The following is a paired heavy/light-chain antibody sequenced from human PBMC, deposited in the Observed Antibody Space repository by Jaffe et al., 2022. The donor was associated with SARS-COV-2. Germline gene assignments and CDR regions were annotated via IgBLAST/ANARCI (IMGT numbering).Heavy chain of an antibody. J-gene: IGHJ5*02. D-gene: IGHD5-12*01. CDR1: DGSISGGNYY. V-gene: IGHV4-61*02. CDR3: ARALVRSDGYNAGALAP. Sequence: QVQLQESGPGLVRPSQTLSLTCTVSDGSISGGNYYWNWIRQPAGKGLEWIGRIYTSGSTHYNPSLKSRVSISVDTSKNHFSLKLTSVTAADTAVYYCARALVRSDGYNAGALAPWGQGVLVTVSS. CDR2: IYTSGST.
Light chain of an antibody. CDR3: QSADSGGTYVV. V-gene: IGLV3-25*03. J-gene: IGLJ2*01. CDR1: SLPKQY. Sequence: SYELTQPPSVSVSPGQTARITCSGDSLPKQYAYWYQQKPGQAPVLVIHKDIERPSGIPERFSGSSSGTTVTLTISGVQAEDEADYYCQSADSGGTYVVFGGGTKLTVL. CDR2: KDI.